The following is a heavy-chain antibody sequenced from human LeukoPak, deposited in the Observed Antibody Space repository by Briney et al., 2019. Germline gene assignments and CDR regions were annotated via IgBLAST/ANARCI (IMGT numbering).Heavy chain of an antibody. V-gene: IGHV3-7*01. Sequence: GGSLRLSCEASGVTFSDIWMTWVRQAPGKGLEWVATMNQDESQKYYVDSVKGRFTISRDNAKNALYLQINSLRGEDTAIYYCASFEYKYSFGGQGTLVTVSS. D-gene: IGHD2/OR15-2a*01. CDR1: GVTFSDIW. J-gene: IGHJ4*02. CDR3: ASFEYKYSF. CDR2: MNQDESQK.